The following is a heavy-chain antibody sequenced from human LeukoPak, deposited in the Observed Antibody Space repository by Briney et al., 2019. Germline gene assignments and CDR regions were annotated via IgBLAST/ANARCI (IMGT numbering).Heavy chain of an antibody. CDR3: AKSRGPGLGYYYGMDV. Sequence: GRSLRLSCAAPGFTFSSYGMHWVRQAPGKGLEWVAVISYDGSNKYYADSVKGRFTISRDNSKNTLYLQMNSLRAEDTAVYYCAKSRGPGLGYYYGMDVWGQGTTVTVSS. CDR1: GFTFSSYG. V-gene: IGHV3-30*18. CDR2: ISYDGSNK. J-gene: IGHJ6*02. D-gene: IGHD2-15*01.